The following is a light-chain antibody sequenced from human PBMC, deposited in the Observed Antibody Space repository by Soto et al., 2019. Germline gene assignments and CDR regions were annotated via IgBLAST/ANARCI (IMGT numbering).Light chain of an antibody. CDR3: RQYGSSPWT. V-gene: IGKV3-20*01. J-gene: IGKJ1*01. CDR1: QSVSSYY. Sequence: TVLTQSPGTLSLSPGERATLSCRASQSVSSYYLAWYQQKAGQAPRLLIYGASSRATGIPDRFSGSGSGTDFTLTISRLEPEDFAVYYCRQYGSSPWTFGQGTKVEIK. CDR2: GAS.